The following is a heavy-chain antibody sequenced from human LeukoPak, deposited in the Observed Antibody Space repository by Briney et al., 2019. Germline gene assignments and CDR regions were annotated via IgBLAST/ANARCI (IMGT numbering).Heavy chain of an antibody. J-gene: IGHJ4*02. CDR2: INPNSGGT. D-gene: IGHD2-2*01. V-gene: IGHV1-2*02. CDR1: GYTFTAFY. CDR3: ARVSDLVVVPAAFYFDH. Sequence: ASVKVSCTASGYTFTAFYMHWVRQAPGQGPEWMGWINPNSGGTKYARNFQGRVTMTRDKSISTFYMELSSLRSDDTAVYYCARVSDLVVVPAAFYFDHWGQGTLVTVSS.